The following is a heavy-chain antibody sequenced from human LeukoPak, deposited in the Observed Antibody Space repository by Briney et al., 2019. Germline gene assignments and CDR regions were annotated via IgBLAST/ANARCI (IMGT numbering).Heavy chain of an antibody. CDR3: TRTGSTGGY. CDR1: GGSVSGGNYY. V-gene: IGHV4-61*01. CDR2: IHYSGST. J-gene: IGHJ4*02. D-gene: IGHD1-7*01. Sequence: PSETLSLTCTVSGGSVSGGNYYCSWIRQSPGKGLEWIGYIHYSGSTVYNPSLKSRVTMSIDTSKNQFSLNLSSATVADTAVYYCTRTGSTGGYWGQGTLVTVSS.